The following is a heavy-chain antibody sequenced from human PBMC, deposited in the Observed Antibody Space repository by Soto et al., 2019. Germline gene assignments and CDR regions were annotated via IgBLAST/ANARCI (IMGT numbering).Heavy chain of an antibody. J-gene: IGHJ4*02. V-gene: IGHV4-39*01. D-gene: IGHD2-21*02. CDR3: ARQRTSVVTQAYFDV. Sequence: PSETLALPCAVPGYSINSRSYYWGWIRQPPGKGLEWIGSIYYSGRTYNNPSLRSRVSMSIDTSKDQFSLKLKSVTAADTALYFCARQRTSVVTQAYFDVWGPGSLVTVSS. CDR1: GYSINSRSYY. CDR2: IYYSGRT.